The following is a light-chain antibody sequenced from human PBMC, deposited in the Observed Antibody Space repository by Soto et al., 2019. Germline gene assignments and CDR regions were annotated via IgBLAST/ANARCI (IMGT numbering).Light chain of an antibody. J-gene: IGKJ1*01. CDR1: QSVSSY. CDR3: QQRSNWPPWT. V-gene: IGKV3-11*01. CDR2: DAS. Sequence: EIVLTQSPATLSLSPGERATLSCRASQSVSSYLAWYQQTPGQAPRLLIYDASNRTTGIPARFSGSGSGTDFTLTISSLEPEDFAVYYCQQRSNWPPWTFGQRTKVEIK.